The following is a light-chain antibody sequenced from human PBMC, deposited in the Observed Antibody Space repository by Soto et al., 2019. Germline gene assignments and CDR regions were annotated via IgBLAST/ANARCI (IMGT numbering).Light chain of an antibody. V-gene: IGKV4-1*01. CDR3: QQYYSSPYT. Sequence: DIVMTQSPDSLAVSLGERATIKCKSSQSVFYSSDNRNNLTWYQHKPGQPPKLLIYGASSRESGVPDRFSGSGSETEFTLTISSLQAEDVAVYYCQQYYSSPYTFGQGTKVDNK. J-gene: IGKJ2*01. CDR2: GAS. CDR1: QSVFYSSDNRNN.